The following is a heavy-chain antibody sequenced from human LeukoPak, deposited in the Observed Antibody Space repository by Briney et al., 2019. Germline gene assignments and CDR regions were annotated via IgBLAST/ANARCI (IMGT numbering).Heavy chain of an antibody. D-gene: IGHD5-24*01. J-gene: IGHJ4*02. V-gene: IGHV3-11*01. CDR2: ISSSGSTI. CDR3: ATAVRWLQFNPVDY. CDR1: GFTFSDYY. Sequence: GGSLRLSCAASGFTFSDYYMSWIRQAPGKGLEWVSYISSSGSTIYYADSAKGRFTISRDNAKNSLYLQMNSLRAEDTAVYYCATAVRWLQFNPVDYWGQGTLVTVSS.